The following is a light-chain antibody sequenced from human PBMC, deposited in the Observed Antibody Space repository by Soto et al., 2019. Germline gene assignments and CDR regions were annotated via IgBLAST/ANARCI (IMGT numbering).Light chain of an antibody. CDR2: GAS. CDR3: QQYHNWPPGT. Sequence: EIVMTQSPATLSVSPGERATLSCRASQSVSSNLAWYQQKPGQAPRLLIYGASSRATGIPARFSGSGSGTEFTLTISSLQSEDFAVYYCQQYHNWPPGTFGQGNKLEIK. J-gene: IGKJ2*01. CDR1: QSVSSN. V-gene: IGKV3-15*01.